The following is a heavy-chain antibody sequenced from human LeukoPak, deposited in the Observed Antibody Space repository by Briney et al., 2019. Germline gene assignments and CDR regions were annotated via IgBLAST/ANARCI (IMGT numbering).Heavy chain of an antibody. CDR1: GFTFSSYS. CDR2: ISTTSSYR. V-gene: IGHV3-21*01. Sequence: GGSLRLSCAASGFTFSSYSMTWVRQAPGKGLEWVSSISTTSSYRYYADSVKGRFTISRDNAKNSLYLQMNSLRAEDTAVYYCARACGGDCYLSDYWGQGTLVTVSS. J-gene: IGHJ4*02. D-gene: IGHD2-21*02. CDR3: ARACGGDCYLSDY.